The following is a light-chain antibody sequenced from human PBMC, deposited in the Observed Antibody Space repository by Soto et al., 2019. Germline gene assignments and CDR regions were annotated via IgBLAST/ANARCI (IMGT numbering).Light chain of an antibody. CDR2: GAS. Sequence: IVXXXSPXXXSXSPGERATLSCRASQSVSSNLAWYQQKPGQAPRLLIYGASTRATGIPARFSGSGSGTEFTLTISSLQSEDFAVYYCQHYNNWPRTFGQGTKVEIK. CDR3: QHYNNWPRT. J-gene: IGKJ1*01. CDR1: QSVSSN. V-gene: IGKV3-15*01.